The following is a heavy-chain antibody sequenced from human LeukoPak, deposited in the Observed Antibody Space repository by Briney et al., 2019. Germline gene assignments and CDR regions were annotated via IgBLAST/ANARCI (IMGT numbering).Heavy chain of an antibody. CDR2: ISSRGSTI. V-gene: IGHV3-11*01. CDR3: ARESQWTFDY. D-gene: IGHD6-19*01. Sequence: GGSLRLSCAASGFTVSSNYMTWIRQAPGKGLEWVSYISSRGSTIYYADSVKGRFTISRDNAKNSLYLQMNSLSAEDTAVYYCARESQWTFDYWGPGTLVTVSS. J-gene: IGHJ4*02. CDR1: GFTVSSNY.